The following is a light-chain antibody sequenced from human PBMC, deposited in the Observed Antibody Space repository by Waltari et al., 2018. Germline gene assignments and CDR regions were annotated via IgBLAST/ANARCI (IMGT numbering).Light chain of an antibody. CDR1: QSVISY. CDR2: DAS. CDR3: QQRTNWPPT. J-gene: IGKJ1*01. V-gene: IGKV3-11*01. Sequence: ETVLTQSPATLSLSPGEGATLSCRASQSVISYLAWYQQKPGQAPRLLIYDASNRATDTPARFSGSGSGTDFTLTISALEPEDFAIYYCQQRTNWPPTFGQGTKVEIK.